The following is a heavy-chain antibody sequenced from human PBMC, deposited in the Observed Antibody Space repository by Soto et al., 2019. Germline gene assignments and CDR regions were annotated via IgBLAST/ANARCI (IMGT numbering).Heavy chain of an antibody. Sequence: QVQLVQAGAEVKKPGASVKASCKASGYTFTNYYIHWLRQAPGQGLEWMGIINPTSGSTNSAQKFQGRVTLSYDTSTTTVDMGLSVLSSEDTAVLYGARDLAAGDHWGQGTLVTVSS. CDR3: ARDLAAGDH. V-gene: IGHV1-46*01. D-gene: IGHD6-13*01. CDR2: INPTSGST. J-gene: IGHJ4*02. CDR1: GYTFTNYY.